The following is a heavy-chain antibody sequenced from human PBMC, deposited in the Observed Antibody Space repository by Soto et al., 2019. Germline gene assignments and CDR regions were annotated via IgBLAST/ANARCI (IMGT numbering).Heavy chain of an antibody. CDR1: GSTFSSYD. Sequence: QVQLVESGGDVVQPGRSLRLSCAASGSTFSSYDIHWVRQAPGKGLEWVAHISPDGSNAYYADSVKGRFTVSRDNAKNTVYLQMNSLRAEDTAVYDCARGPSHGAFDIWGQGTMVTVSS. V-gene: IGHV3-30-3*01. J-gene: IGHJ3*02. CDR3: ARGPSHGAFDI. CDR2: ISPDGSNA.